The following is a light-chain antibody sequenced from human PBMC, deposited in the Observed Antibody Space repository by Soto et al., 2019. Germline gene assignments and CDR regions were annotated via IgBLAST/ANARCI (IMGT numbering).Light chain of an antibody. J-gene: IGKJ1*01. V-gene: IGKV3-11*01. CDR3: QQRSHWPRT. CDR2: GAS. CDR1: QSVADN. Sequence: EVVMTQSPATLSVSPGERVTLSCRSSQSVADNLAWFQQKPGQGPRLLIYGASTRATGIPARFSGSGSGTDFSLTISSLEPEDFAVYYCQQRSHWPRTFGQGTKVDIK.